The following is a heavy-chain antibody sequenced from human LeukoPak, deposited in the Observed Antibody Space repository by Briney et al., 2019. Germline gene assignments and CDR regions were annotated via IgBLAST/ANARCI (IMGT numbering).Heavy chain of an antibody. D-gene: IGHD2-8*01. V-gene: IGHV4-61*01. J-gene: IGHJ4*02. CDR3: ARKGYTYGYFFDY. CDR1: GGSISSGSYY. CDR2: IYYSGST. Sequence: SQTLSLTCTVSGGSISSGSYYWSWIRQPPGKGLEWIGYIYYSGSTNYNPSLRSRVTISVDTSKNQFSLKLSSVTAADTAVYFCARKGYTYGYFFDYWGQGTLVTVSS.